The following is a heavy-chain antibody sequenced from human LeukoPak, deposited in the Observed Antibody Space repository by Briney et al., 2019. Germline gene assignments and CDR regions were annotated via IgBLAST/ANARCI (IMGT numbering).Heavy chain of an antibody. CDR1: ADSISSAHY. CDR2: IHHSGST. V-gene: IGHV4-38-2*02. CDR3: ARSGKKTDY. J-gene: IGHJ4*02. Sequence: SETLSLTCTVSADSISSAHYWGWIRQPPGKGLDWIGTIHHSGSTYYNPSLKSRVTISVDTSKNQFSLKLSSVTAADTAVYYCARSGKKTDYWGQGTLVTVSS.